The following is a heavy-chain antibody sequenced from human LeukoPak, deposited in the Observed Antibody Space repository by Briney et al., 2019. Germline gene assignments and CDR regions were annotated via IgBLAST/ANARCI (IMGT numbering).Heavy chain of an antibody. CDR2: IYYSGSA. V-gene: IGHV4-59*01. J-gene: IGHJ3*02. Sequence: SETLSLTCTVSGGSISSYYWSWIRQPPGKGLEWIGYIYYSGSANYNPSLKSRVTISVDTSKNQFSLKLSSVTAADTAVYYCARDVGYDILTGYYLGAFDIWGQGTMVTVSS. D-gene: IGHD3-9*01. CDR3: ARDVGYDILTGYYLGAFDI. CDR1: GGSISSYY.